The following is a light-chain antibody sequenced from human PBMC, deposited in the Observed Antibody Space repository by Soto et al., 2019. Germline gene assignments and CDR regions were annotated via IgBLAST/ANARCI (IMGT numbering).Light chain of an antibody. J-gene: IGKJ1*01. Sequence: EIVLTQSPGTLSLSPGERATLSCRASQSVSSNYLAWYQQKTGQTPRLLIYIASSRAPGITVRFSGSGSGKHFTLTISRVEPGDSAVYYCQQYGSSPWTFGQGTKVEIK. V-gene: IGKV3-20*01. CDR2: IAS. CDR3: QQYGSSPWT. CDR1: QSVSSNY.